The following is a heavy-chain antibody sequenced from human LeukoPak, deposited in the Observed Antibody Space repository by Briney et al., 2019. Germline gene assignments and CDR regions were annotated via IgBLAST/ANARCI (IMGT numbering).Heavy chain of an antibody. CDR2: INPSGGST. CDR3: AGDPQYGDYVVNASGMDV. CDR1: GYTFTSYY. V-gene: IGHV1-46*01. J-gene: IGHJ6*02. Sequence: ASVKVSCKASGYTFTSYYMHWVRQAPGQGLEWMGIINPSGGSTSYAQKFQGRVTMTRDTSTSTVYMELSSLRSEDTAVYYCAGDPQYGDYVVNASGMDVWGQGTTVTVSS. D-gene: IGHD4-17*01.